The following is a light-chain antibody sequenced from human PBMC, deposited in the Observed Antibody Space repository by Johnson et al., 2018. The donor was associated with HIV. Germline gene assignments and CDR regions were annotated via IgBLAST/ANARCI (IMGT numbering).Light chain of an antibody. CDR3: GTWDSSLSALNYV. CDR1: SSNIENNY. Sequence: SVLTQPPSVSAAPGQKVTISCSGSSSNIENNYVSWYQQLPGAAPRLLIYENYKRPSGIPDRFSGSKSGTSATLGITGLQTGAEADYYCGTWDSSLSALNYVFGTVTKVTVL. V-gene: IGLV1-51*02. CDR2: ENY. J-gene: IGLJ1*01.